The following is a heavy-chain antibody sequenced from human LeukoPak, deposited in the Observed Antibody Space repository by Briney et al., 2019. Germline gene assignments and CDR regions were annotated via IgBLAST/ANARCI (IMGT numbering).Heavy chain of an antibody. J-gene: IGHJ3*02. CDR3: ARDSRELLWFGEPSPDLAFDI. V-gene: IGHV1-3*01. CDR2: INAGNGNT. Sequence: ASLKVSCKASGYVFTSYAMHWVRQAPGQRLEWIGWINAGNGNTKYSQKFQGRVTITRDTSASTAYMELSSLRSEDTAVYYCARDSRELLWFGEPSPDLAFDIWGQGTMVTVSS. CDR1: GYVFTSYA. D-gene: IGHD3-10*01.